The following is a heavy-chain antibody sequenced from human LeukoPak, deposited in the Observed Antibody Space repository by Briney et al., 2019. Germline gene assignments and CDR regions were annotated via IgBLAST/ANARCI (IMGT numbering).Heavy chain of an antibody. V-gene: IGHV4-4*07. CDR3: ARGYGSYAY. Sequence: PSETLSPTCTVSGGSISGYYWNWIRQPAEKGLEWIGRIYASGNTNYNPTLKSRVTVSVDTSKNQFSLKLNFVTAADTAVYYCARGYGSYAYWGQGTLVTVSS. J-gene: IGHJ4*02. D-gene: IGHD2-8*01. CDR2: IYASGNT. CDR1: GGSISGYY.